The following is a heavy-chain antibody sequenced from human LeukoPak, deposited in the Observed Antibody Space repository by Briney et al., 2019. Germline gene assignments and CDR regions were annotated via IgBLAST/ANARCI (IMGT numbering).Heavy chain of an antibody. CDR3: AKDHYYDSSGYFDY. CDR2: INDDGSTT. J-gene: IGHJ4*02. CDR1: GFTFSRSW. Sequence: GGSLRLSCAASGFTFSRSWMHWVRQAPGKGLVWVSRINDDGSTTSYADSVKGRFTISRDNSKNTLYLQMNSLRAEDTAVYYCAKDHYYDSSGYFDYWGQGTLVTVSS. D-gene: IGHD3-22*01. V-gene: IGHV3-74*01.